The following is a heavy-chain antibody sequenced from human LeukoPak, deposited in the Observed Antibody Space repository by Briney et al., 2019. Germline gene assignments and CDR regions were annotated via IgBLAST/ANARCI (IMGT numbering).Heavy chain of an antibody. D-gene: IGHD5-24*01. J-gene: IGHJ3*02. V-gene: IGHV3-21*01. CDR3: ARALEGAFDI. Sequence: GGSLRLSCAASGFTFSSYSMNWVRQAPGKGPEWVSSISSSSSDIYDADSVKGRFTISRDNAKNSLYLQMNSLRAEDTAVYYCARALEGAFDIWGQGTMVTVSS. CDR2: ISSSSSDI. CDR1: GFTFSSYS.